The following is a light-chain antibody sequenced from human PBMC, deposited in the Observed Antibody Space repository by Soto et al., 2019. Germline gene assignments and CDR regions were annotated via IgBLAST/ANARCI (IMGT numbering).Light chain of an antibody. J-gene: IGKJ4*02. Sequence: DIPMTQSPSSVSASAGDRVTITCRASQGISRWLAWYQQKPGKAPKLLIYSASSLQSGVPSRFSGSGSGTDFTLVISSLQPEDFATYYCQQANSFPPTFGGGTKVEIK. CDR3: QQANSFPPT. CDR1: QGISRW. CDR2: SAS. V-gene: IGKV1-12*01.